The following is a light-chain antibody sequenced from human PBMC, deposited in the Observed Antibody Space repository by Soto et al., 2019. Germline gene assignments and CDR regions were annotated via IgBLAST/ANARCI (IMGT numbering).Light chain of an antibody. CDR1: QGISNY. J-gene: IGKJ3*01. V-gene: IGKV1-27*01. CDR3: QKYNSAPFT. Sequence: DIQMTQSPSSLSASVGARVTITCRASQGISNYLAWYQQKPEKVPKLLIYGASTLQSGVPSLFSGSGSGTDFTLTISSLQPEDVATYYCQKYNSAPFTIGPWTKVDIK. CDR2: GAS.